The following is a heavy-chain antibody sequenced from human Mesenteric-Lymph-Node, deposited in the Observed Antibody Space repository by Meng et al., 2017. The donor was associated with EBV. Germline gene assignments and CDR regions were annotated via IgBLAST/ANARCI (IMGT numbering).Heavy chain of an antibody. J-gene: IGHJ4*02. V-gene: IGHV4-4*02. CDR3: ARTGYTDYRDDS. CDR2: IYHGGYT. D-gene: IGHD5-12*01. Sequence: QVQLQESGAGLVKPSGTLSLTCAVSGDSISTSNWWTWVRQPPGKGLEWIGEIYHGGYTNYNPSLKSRVTISVDTSRNQFSLKLSSVTAADTGVYYCARTGYTDYRDDSWGQGTLVTVSS. CDR1: GDSISTSNW.